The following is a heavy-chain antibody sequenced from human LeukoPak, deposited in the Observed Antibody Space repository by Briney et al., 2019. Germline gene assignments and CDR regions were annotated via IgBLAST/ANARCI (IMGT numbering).Heavy chain of an antibody. Sequence: SSETLSLTCTVSGRSISSYYWTWLRQPPGKGLEWIGYIFYRGSTNYNPSLKSRVTISVDTSKNQFSLTLNSVAAADTAVYYCARRGADDCGDYGFDFWGQGTLVTVSS. CDR3: ARRGADDCGDYGFDF. J-gene: IGHJ4*02. V-gene: IGHV4-59*12. CDR2: IFYRGST. D-gene: IGHD4-17*01. CDR1: GRSISSYY.